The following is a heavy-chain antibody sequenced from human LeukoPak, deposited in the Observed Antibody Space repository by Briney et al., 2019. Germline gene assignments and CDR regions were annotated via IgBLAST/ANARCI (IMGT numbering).Heavy chain of an antibody. V-gene: IGHV4-59*08. D-gene: IGHD6-13*01. CDR3: ARHIAAAYEGFDY. CDR2: ISYSGST. CDR1: GGSISSYY. Sequence: SETLSLTCTVSGGSISSYYWSWIRQPPNKGLEWIGYISYSGSTNYNPSLKSRVTISVDTSKIQFSLKLSSVTAADTAVYYCARHIAAAYEGFDYWGQGTLVTVSS. J-gene: IGHJ4*02.